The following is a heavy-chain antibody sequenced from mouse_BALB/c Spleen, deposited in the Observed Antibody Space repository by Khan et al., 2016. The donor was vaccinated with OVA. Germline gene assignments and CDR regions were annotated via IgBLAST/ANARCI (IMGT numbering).Heavy chain of an antibody. Sequence: VQLKESGAELARPGASVKMSCKASGYTFTSYTIHWIKLRPGQGLEWIGYINPSNGYTNYNQKFKDKATLTADKSSTTAYMQLSSLTSDDSAVYNCVRDGDYYRNDGWFAYWGQGTLVTVSA. V-gene: IGHV1-4*01. CDR3: VRDGDYYRNDGWFAY. CDR2: INPSNGYT. CDR1: GYTFTSYT. D-gene: IGHD2-14*01. J-gene: IGHJ3*01.